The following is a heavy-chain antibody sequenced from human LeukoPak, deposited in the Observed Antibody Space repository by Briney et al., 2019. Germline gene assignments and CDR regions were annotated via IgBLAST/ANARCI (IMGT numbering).Heavy chain of an antibody. D-gene: IGHD3-22*01. CDR1: GFTVSSNY. J-gene: IGHJ4*02. Sequence: GGSLRLSCAASGFTVSSNYMSWVRQAPGKGLEWVSSISSSSSYIYYADSVKGRFTISRDNAKNSLYLQMNSLRAEDTAVYYCARDGDSSVDYWGQGTLVTVSS. CDR2: ISSSSSYI. V-gene: IGHV3-21*01. CDR3: ARDGDSSVDY.